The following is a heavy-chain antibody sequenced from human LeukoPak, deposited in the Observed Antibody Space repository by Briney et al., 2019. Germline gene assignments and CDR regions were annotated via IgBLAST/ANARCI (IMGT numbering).Heavy chain of an antibody. CDR2: ISSSSSYI. D-gene: IGHD2-2*01. CDR3: GRDPGSYISARYADDVPRFGS. CDR1: GFTFSSYS. J-gene: IGHJ5*01. Sequence: GGSLRLSCAASGFTFSSYSMNWVRQAPGKGLEWVSSISSSSSYIYYADSVRGRFTISRDNAENVLYLQMNSLRDDDTAVYYCGRDPGSYISARYADDVPRFGSWGQGTLVIVSS. V-gene: IGHV3-21*01.